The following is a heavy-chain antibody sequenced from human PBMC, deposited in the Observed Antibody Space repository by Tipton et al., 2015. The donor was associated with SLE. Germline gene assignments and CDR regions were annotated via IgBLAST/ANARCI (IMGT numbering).Heavy chain of an antibody. D-gene: IGHD2-21*01. CDR1: GFTFSSYW. V-gene: IGHV3-74*01. CDR2: INSDGNSA. Sequence: SLRLSCAGSGFTFSSYWMHWVRQAPGKGLVWVSRINSDGNSATYADSVRGRFTISRDNSKNALYLQMNSLRVEDTAVYYCARDLKGRVGIVDYWGQGTLVTVSS. CDR3: ARDLKGRVGIVDY. J-gene: IGHJ4*02.